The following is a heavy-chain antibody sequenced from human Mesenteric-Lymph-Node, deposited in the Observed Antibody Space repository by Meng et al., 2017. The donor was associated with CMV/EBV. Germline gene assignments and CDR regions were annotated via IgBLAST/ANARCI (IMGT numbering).Heavy chain of an antibody. CDR3: ARNFTITSDY. V-gene: IGHV1-18*01. Sequence: ASVKVSCKASGYTFTSYDINWVRQAPGQGLEWMGYISAYNVYTNYGQNFQGRVTMTTDTSTNTAYLELRSLTSDDTAVYYCARNFTITSDYWGQGTLVTVSS. J-gene: IGHJ4*02. CDR2: ISAYNVYT. CDR1: GYTFTSYD.